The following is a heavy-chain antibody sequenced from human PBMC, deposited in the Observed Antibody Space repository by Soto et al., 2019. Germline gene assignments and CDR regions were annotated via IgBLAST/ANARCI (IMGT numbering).Heavy chain of an antibody. Sequence: QVQLVESGGGVVQPGRSLRLSCAASGFTFSTHAMHWVRQAPGKGLECVALVSFDGSNKYDADSVKGRFTISRDNSKNTLYRQMSVLTPEDTAVYYCARDQTGITTAGGGRIDHWGQGTLVTVSS. CDR3: ARDQTGITTAGGGRIDH. D-gene: IGHD6-13*01. J-gene: IGHJ4*02. CDR2: VSFDGSNK. CDR1: GFTFSTHA. V-gene: IGHV3-30-3*01.